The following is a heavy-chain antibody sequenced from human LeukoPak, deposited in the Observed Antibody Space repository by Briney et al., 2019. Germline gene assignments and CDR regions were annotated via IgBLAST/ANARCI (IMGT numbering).Heavy chain of an antibody. CDR1: GLTFSSYE. CDR3: ANESHKFDSSGYYPDAFDI. CDR2: TSSSGSSI. V-gene: IGHV3-48*03. J-gene: IGHJ3*02. D-gene: IGHD3-22*01. Sequence: GGSLRLSCAASGLTFSSYEMNWVRQAPGKGLEWVSYTSSSGSSIYYADSVKGRFTISRDNAKKSLYLQMHSLRAEDTAIYYSANESHKFDSSGYYPDAFDIWGQGTMVTVSS.